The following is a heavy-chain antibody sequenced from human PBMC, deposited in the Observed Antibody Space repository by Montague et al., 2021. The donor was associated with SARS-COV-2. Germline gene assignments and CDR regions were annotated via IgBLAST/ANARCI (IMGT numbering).Heavy chain of an antibody. V-gene: IGHV4-39*01. J-gene: IGHJ6*02. CDR1: GGSIGSSSYY. CDR2: IYYSGST. Sequence: SETLSLTCTVSGGSIGSSSYYWGWIRQPPGKGLEWIGSIYYSGSTYYNPSLKSRVTISVDTSKNQFPLKLSSVTAADTAVYYCARHASYDYSKDLYYYYYYGMDVWGQGTTVTVSS. CDR3: ARHASYDYSKDLYYYYYYGMDV. D-gene: IGHD4-11*01.